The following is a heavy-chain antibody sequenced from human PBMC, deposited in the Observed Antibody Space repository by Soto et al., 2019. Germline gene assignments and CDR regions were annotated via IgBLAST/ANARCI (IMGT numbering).Heavy chain of an antibody. Sequence: PSETLSLTCAVYGGSFSGYYWSWIRQPPGKGLEWIGEINHSGSTNYNPSLKSRVTISVDTSKNQFSLKLGSVTAADTAVYYCARQITMIVGNFDYWGQGTLVTVSS. CDR2: INHSGST. D-gene: IGHD3-22*01. V-gene: IGHV4-34*01. CDR1: GGSFSGYY. J-gene: IGHJ4*02. CDR3: ARQITMIVGNFDY.